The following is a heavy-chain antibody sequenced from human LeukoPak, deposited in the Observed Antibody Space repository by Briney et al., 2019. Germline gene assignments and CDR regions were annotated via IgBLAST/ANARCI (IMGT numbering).Heavy chain of an antibody. CDR2: IDPTDSYT. Sequence: GESLKISCKGSGYIFTSYWISWLRQIPEKGKEWMGRIDPTDSYTNYSTSFQGHVTISADKSISTAYLQWSSLKASDTAMYYCARLQQQLNAFDIWGQGTMVTVSS. V-gene: IGHV5-10-1*01. CDR1: GYIFTSYW. CDR3: ARLQQQLNAFDI. J-gene: IGHJ3*02. D-gene: IGHD6-13*01.